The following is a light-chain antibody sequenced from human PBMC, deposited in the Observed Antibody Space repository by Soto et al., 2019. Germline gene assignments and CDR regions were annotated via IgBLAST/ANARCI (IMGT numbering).Light chain of an antibody. CDR1: QRIGNW. V-gene: IGKV1-5*01. CDR2: DAS. CDR3: QQYNNYSRWT. Sequence: DIQMTQSPSTLSASLGDRLTISFPASQRIGNWLAWYQQRPGKAPNLLIFDASSLKSGVPSRFSGSGSGTEFTLTISSLQPDDFATYYCQQYNNYSRWTFGQGTKVDNK. J-gene: IGKJ1*01.